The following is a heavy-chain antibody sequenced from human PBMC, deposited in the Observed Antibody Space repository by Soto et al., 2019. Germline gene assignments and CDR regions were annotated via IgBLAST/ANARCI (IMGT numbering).Heavy chain of an antibody. CDR1: GFTFSSYS. CDR3: ASEVVAATRGFDY. Sequence: SCAASGFTFSSYSMNWVRQAPGKGLEWVSYISSSSSTIYYADSVKGRFTISRDNAKNSLYLQMNSLRDEDTAVYYCASEVVAATRGFDYWGQGTLVTVSS. V-gene: IGHV3-48*02. D-gene: IGHD2-15*01. J-gene: IGHJ4*02. CDR2: ISSSSSTI.